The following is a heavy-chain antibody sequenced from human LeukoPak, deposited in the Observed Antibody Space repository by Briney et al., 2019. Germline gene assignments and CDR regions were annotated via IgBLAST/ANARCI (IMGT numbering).Heavy chain of an antibody. Sequence: PSETLSLTCTVSGGSISSSSYYWGWIRQPPGRGLEWIGSIYHSGSTYYNPSLKSRVTISVDTSKDQFSLKLSSVTAADTAVYYCARWGKGILPAATIDYWGQGTLVTVSS. CDR1: GGSISSSSYY. V-gene: IGHV4-39*07. J-gene: IGHJ4*02. CDR3: ARWGKGILPAATIDY. CDR2: IYHSGST. D-gene: IGHD2-2*01.